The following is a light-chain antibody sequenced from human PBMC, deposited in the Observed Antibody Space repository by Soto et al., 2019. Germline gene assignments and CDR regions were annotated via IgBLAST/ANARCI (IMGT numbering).Light chain of an antibody. CDR1: QSISSW. CDR3: QQYNSYPWT. CDR2: DAS. V-gene: IGKV1-5*01. J-gene: IGKJ1*01. Sequence: IQMTHSPSPLSASVGDRVTITCRASQSISSWLAWYQQKPGKAPKLLIYDASSLESGVPSRFSGSGSGTEFTLTITSLQPDDFATYYCQQYNSYPWTFGQGTKVDIK.